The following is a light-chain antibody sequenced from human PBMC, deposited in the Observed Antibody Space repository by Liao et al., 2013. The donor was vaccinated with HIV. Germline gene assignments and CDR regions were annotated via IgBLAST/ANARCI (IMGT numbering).Light chain of an antibody. CDR3: QAWDSSTVI. Sequence: YDLTQPPSVSVSPGQTASITCSRHTWGDKYMSWYQQRPGQSPVLVIYEDTKRPSGIPERFSGSNSGNTATLTISETQPMDEADYYCQAWDSSTVIFGGGTKLTVL. CDR1: TWGDKY. J-gene: IGLJ2*01. V-gene: IGLV3-1*01. CDR2: EDT.